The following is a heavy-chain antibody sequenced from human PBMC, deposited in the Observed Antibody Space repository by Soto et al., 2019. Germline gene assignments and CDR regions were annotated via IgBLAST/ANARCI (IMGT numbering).Heavy chain of an antibody. CDR2: ISSSSTHI. D-gene: IGHD3-16*02. J-gene: IGHJ6*02. Sequence: GGSLRLSCAASGFTLSSYSMNWVRQASGKGLEWVASISSSSTHIYYADSAKGRFTISRDNARNSLYLQMNSLRAEDTAVYYCVRERGLSSFYGMDVWGQGTTVTVSS. CDR1: GFTLSSYS. CDR3: VRERGLSSFYGMDV. V-gene: IGHV3-21*01.